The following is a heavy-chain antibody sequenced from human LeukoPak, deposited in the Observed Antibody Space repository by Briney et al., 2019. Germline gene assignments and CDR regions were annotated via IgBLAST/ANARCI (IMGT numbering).Heavy chain of an antibody. CDR1: GGSISSYY. V-gene: IGHV4-34*01. J-gene: IGHJ4*02. CDR3: ARGKSNPKFDY. Sequence: SETLSLTCTVSGGSISSYYWSWIRQPPGKGLEWIGEINHSGSTNYNPSLKSRVTISVDTSKNQFSLKLSSVTAAGTAVYYCARGKSNPKFDYWGQGTLVTVSS. CDR2: INHSGST.